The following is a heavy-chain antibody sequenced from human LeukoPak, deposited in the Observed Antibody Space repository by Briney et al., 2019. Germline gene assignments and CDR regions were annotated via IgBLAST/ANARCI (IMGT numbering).Heavy chain of an antibody. J-gene: IGHJ4*02. V-gene: IGHV1-24*01. CDR1: GSSLNEFS. CDR2: FDPEDGKI. CDR3: AGRSFDRSLRPYFDY. D-gene: IGHD3-9*01. Sequence: ASVKVSCKVSGSSLNEFSMHWVRQAPGKGLEWMGGFDPEDGKITYAQKFQGRVTVTEDTSTDTAYMELSSLRSEDTAVYYCAGRSFDRSLRPYFDYWGQGTLVTVSS.